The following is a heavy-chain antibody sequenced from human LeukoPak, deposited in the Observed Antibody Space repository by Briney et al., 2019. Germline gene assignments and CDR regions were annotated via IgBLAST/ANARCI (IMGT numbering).Heavy chain of an antibody. CDR3: ARPDYYDSSGYYYVGAFDI. CDR2: IYPGDSDT. CDR1: GYSFTSYW. D-gene: IGHD3-22*01. Sequence: LGESLKISCKGSGYSFTSYWIGWVRQMPGKGLEWMGIIYPGDSDTRYSPSFQGQVTISADKSISTAYPQWSSLKASDTAMYYCARPDYYDSSGYYYVGAFDIWGQGTMVTVSS. V-gene: IGHV5-51*01. J-gene: IGHJ3*02.